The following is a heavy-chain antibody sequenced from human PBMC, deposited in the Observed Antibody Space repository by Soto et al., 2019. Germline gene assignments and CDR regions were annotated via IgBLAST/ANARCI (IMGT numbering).Heavy chain of an antibody. CDR3: ARGLSTLSPLDY. D-gene: IGHD3-16*02. CDR2: IYYTGAT. J-gene: IGHJ4*02. Sequence: PXXTLSLPCTVSGGSIDNYYWRWIRQPPGKGLEWAGYIYYTGATSYNPSLESRITISLDTPKNQFSLKLSSVTAADTAVYYCARGLSTLSPLDYWGQGTLVTVS. V-gene: IGHV4-59*12. CDR1: GGSIDNYY.